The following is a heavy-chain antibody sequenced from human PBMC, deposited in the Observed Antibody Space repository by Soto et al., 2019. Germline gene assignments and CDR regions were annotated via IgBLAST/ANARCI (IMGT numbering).Heavy chain of an antibody. CDR1: GFTFSNYW. D-gene: IGHD6-13*01. V-gene: IGHV3-74*01. CDR2: INSDGSST. J-gene: IGHJ4*02. Sequence: EVQLVESGGGLVQPGGSLRLSCAASGFTFSNYWMHWVCRAPGKGLVWVSRINSDGSSTSYADSVKGRFTISRDDAKNTLYLQMNSLRAEDTAVYYCAREGLAAAFDYWGQGTLVTVSS. CDR3: AREGLAAAFDY.